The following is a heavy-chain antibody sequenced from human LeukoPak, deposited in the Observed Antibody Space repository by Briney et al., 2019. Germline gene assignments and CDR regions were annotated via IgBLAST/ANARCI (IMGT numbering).Heavy chain of an antibody. V-gene: IGHV1-18*01. Sequence: ASVKVSCKASGYTFSGYGISWVRQAPGQWLEWMGWISAYNGDTKYAQKLQGRVTMSTDTSTSTAYMELRSLRSDDTAVYYCARDGGYYYGSGTFVGVWGQGTLVTVSS. CDR3: ARDGGYYYGSGTFVGV. D-gene: IGHD3-10*01. CDR2: ISAYNGDT. J-gene: IGHJ4*02. CDR1: GYTFSGYG.